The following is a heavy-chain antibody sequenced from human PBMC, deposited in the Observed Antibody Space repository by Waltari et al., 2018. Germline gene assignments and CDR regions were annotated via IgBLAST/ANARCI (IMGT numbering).Heavy chain of an antibody. J-gene: IGHJ4*02. CDR1: GYTFSDYY. V-gene: IGHV1-2*02. CDR3: ARDGSFDF. CDR2: INPNSKST. Sequence: QVQLVQSGAEVKKPGASVKVSCKAFGYTFSDYYMHWVRQAPGQGLEWMGWINPNSKSTKYAQKLQGRVTLTRDTSINTAYMELSSLRSDDTAIYYCARDGSFDFWGQGTLLTVSS.